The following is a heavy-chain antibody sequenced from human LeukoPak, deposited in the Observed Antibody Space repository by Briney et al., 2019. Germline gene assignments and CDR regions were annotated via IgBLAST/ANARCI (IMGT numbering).Heavy chain of an antibody. V-gene: IGHV3-7*04. CDR1: GFTFSNFA. Sequence: RPGRSLRLSCEASGFTFSNFAFHWVRQAPGKGLEWVANIKLDGSEKNYVDSVKGRFTISRDNAKNSLYLQMDSLGAEDTAVYYCVRGYSYVLHWGQGTLVTVSS. J-gene: IGHJ4*02. D-gene: IGHD5-18*01. CDR3: VRGYSYVLH. CDR2: IKLDGSEK.